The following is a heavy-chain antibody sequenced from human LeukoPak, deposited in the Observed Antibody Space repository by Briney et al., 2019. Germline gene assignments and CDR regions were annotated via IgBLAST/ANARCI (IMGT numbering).Heavy chain of an antibody. CDR3: ATQTRFLEWFDP. CDR1: GGTFSNYA. V-gene: IGHV1-69*13. Sequence: ASVKVSCKASGGTFSNYAISWVQQAPGQGLEWMGGIIPIFGTANYAQKFQGRVTITADESTSTAYMELSSLRSEDTAVYYCATQTRFLEWFDPWGQGTLVTVSS. CDR2: IIPIFGTA. D-gene: IGHD3-3*01. J-gene: IGHJ5*02.